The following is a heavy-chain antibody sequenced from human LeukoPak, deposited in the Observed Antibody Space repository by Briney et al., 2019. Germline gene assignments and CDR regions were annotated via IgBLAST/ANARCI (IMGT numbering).Heavy chain of an antibody. Sequence: PSETLSLTCTVSGYSISSGYYWGWIRQPPGKGLEWIGSIYHSGSTYYNPSLKSRVTISVDTFKNQFSLKLSSVTAADTAVYYCARERVGDGYNFNYWGQGTLVTVSS. CDR3: ARERVGDGYNFNY. D-gene: IGHD5-24*01. J-gene: IGHJ4*02. CDR1: GYSISSGYY. V-gene: IGHV4-38-2*02. CDR2: IYHSGST.